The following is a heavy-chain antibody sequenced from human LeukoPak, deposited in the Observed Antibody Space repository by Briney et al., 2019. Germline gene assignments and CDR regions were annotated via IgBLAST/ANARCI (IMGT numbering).Heavy chain of an antibody. CDR2: IYSDNT. CDR3: ARRAGAYSHPYDY. V-gene: IGHV3-53*01. CDR1: GFTFNNYG. D-gene: IGHD4/OR15-4a*01. Sequence: PGGSLRLSCGASGFTFNNYGMSWVRQAPGKGLEWVSFIYSDNTHYSDSVKGRFTISRDNSKNTLYLQMNSLRAEDTAVYYCARRAGAYSHPYDYWGQGTLVTVSS. J-gene: IGHJ4*02.